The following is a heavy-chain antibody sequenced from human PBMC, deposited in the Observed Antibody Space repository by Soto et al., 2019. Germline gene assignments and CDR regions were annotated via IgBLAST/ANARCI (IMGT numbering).Heavy chain of an antibody. J-gene: IGHJ5*02. V-gene: IGHV4-4*02. Sequence: QVHLHESCPGLVKPSGTLSLTCSVSNGSISTNNWWSWVRQPPGKGLEWIGDIYHSGGTNYNPSLNSRVTISVDSSKNQFSLNLYSATAADTAMYYSARAVVTTFGVQSFEPWGQGTLVTVSS. CDR3: ARAVVTTFGVQSFEP. CDR2: IYHSGGT. D-gene: IGHD3-3*01. CDR1: NGSISTNNW.